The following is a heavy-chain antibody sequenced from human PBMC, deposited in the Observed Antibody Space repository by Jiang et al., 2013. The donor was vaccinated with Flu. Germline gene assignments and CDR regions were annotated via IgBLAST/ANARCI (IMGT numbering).Heavy chain of an antibody. Sequence: QLLESGGGLIQPGGSLRLSCAASGFTVSSNYMSWVRQAPGKGLEWVSVFYSTINTYYADSVEGRFTISRDDSKNTLYLQMNSLRAEDTAVYYCARDRGQTYYYGSGWGYGMDVWGQGTTVTVSS. J-gene: IGHJ6*02. CDR1: GFTVSSNY. D-gene: IGHD3-10*01. V-gene: IGHV3-53*01. CDR3: ARDRGQTYYYGSGWGYGMDV. CDR2: FYSTINT.